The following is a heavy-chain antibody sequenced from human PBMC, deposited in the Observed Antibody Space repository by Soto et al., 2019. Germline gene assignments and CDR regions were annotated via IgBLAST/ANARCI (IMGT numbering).Heavy chain of an antibody. CDR2: ISPYNGKT. J-gene: IGHJ5*02. CDR1: GYSFTTYG. V-gene: IGHV1-18*01. CDR3: ARPYDSSQSPRFDP. Sequence: ASVKVSCKASGYSFTTYGIFWVRQAPGQGLEWMGWISPYNGKTNYAQNLQGRVSMTTDTSTTTAYMELRSLRSDDTAVYYCARPYDSSQSPRFDPWGQGTLVTVSS. D-gene: IGHD3-22*01.